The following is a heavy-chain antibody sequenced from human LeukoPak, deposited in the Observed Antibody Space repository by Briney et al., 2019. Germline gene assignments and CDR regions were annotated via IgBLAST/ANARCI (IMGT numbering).Heavy chain of an antibody. CDR2: ISGSGGST. D-gene: IGHD6-6*01. CDR1: GFTFSSYG. Sequence: GGSLRLSCAASGFTFSSYGMSWVRQAPGKGLEWVSAISGSGGSTYYADSVKGRFTISRDNAKNSLYLQMNSLRAEDTAVYYCARCSSSDLLDYWGQGTLVTVSS. V-gene: IGHV3-23*01. CDR3: ARCSSSDLLDY. J-gene: IGHJ4*02.